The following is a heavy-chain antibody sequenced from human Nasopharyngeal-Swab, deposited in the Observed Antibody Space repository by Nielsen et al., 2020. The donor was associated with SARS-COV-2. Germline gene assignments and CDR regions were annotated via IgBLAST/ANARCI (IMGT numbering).Heavy chain of an antibody. J-gene: IGHJ6*02. CDR1: GFTLSSHA. V-gene: IGHV3-23*01. CDR3: AKAPYLRGLDV. Sequence: GGSLRLSCAASGFTLSSHAMTWIRQAPGKGREWEWVSTISGSGGTTYYAESVKGRFTVSRDNSKNTLYLQTNSLRVEDTAVYYCAKAPYLRGLDVWGQGTTVTVSS. D-gene: IGHD2-21*01. CDR2: ISGSGGTT.